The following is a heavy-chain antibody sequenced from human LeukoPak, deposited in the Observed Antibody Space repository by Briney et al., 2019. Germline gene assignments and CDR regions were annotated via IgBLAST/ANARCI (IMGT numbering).Heavy chain of an antibody. D-gene: IGHD1-26*01. J-gene: IGHJ4*02. CDR2: IYYSGST. CDR1: GGSISSYY. Sequence: PSETLSLTCTVYGGSISSYYWRWIRQTPGKGLEWIGYIYYSGSTNYNPSLKSRVTISVDTSKNQFSLKLSSVTAADTTVYFCAKHGASGSYLYYFDYWGQGTLVTVSS. V-gene: IGHV4-59*08. CDR3: AKHGASGSYLYYFDY.